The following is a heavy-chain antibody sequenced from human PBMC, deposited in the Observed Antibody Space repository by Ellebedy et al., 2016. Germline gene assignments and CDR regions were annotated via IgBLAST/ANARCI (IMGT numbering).Heavy chain of an antibody. D-gene: IGHD6-19*01. Sequence: SQTLSLTCAISGDSVSRNSAAWNWIRQSPSRGLEWLGRTYYRSKWYNDYAVSVKSRITINPDTSKNQFSLQLNSVTPEDTAVYYCARDLRGTRSGWKGGWFDPWGQGTLVTVSS. CDR3: ARDLRGTRSGWKGGWFDP. V-gene: IGHV6-1*01. CDR1: GDSVSRNSAA. J-gene: IGHJ5*02. CDR2: TYYRSKWYN.